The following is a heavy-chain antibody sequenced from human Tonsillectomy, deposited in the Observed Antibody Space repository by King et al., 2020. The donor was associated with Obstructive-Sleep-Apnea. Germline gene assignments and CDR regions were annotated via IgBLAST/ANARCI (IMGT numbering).Heavy chain of an antibody. CDR1: GYTFTSYG. CDR2: ISAYNGNT. V-gene: IGHV1-18*01. CDR3: ARDPFFGEGSLYYYYGMDV. Sequence: VQLVESGAEVKKPGASVKVSCKASGYTFTSYGISWVRQAPGQGLEWMGWISAYNGNTNYAQKLQGRVTMTTDTSTTTAYMELRSLRSDDTAVYYCARDPFFGEGSLYYYYGMDVWGQGTTVTVSS. J-gene: IGHJ6*02. D-gene: IGHD3-10*01.